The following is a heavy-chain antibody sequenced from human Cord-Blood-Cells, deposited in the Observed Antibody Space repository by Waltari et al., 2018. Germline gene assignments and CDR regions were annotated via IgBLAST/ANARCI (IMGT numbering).Heavy chain of an antibody. V-gene: IGHV4-34*01. CDR2: INHSGST. J-gene: IGHJ3*02. Sequence: QVQLQQWCAGLFKSTETLSPICGDYGGSFSGSYGSWIRQPPGKGLEWSGEINHSGSTNYNPSLKSRVTISVDTSKNQFSLKRSSVTAADTAVYYCARLPEGGIVEAFDIWGQGTMVTVSS. CDR1: GGSFSGSY. D-gene: IGHD3-16*01. CDR3: ARLPEGGIVEAFDI.